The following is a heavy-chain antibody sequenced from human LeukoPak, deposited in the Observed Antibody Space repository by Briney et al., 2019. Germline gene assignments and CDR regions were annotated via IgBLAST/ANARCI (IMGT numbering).Heavy chain of an antibody. CDR1: GFTFSNYA. Sequence: PGGSLRLSRAASGFTFSNYAMSWVRQAPGKGLEWVSAISGPAGSWDYADVVKGRFTISRDNSKNTLFLQMSSVSPEDTAIYYCAKKVGLVSAPLYYFDVWGQGTLVTVSS. CDR2: ISGPAGSW. J-gene: IGHJ4*02. CDR3: AKKVGLVSAPLYYFDV. D-gene: IGHD5/OR15-5a*01. V-gene: IGHV3-23*01.